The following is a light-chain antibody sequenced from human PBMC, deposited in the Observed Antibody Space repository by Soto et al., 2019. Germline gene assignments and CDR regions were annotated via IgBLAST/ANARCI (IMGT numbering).Light chain of an antibody. CDR2: GAS. Sequence: EIVLTQSPGTLSLSPGERATLSCRASQSVSNNYLAWYRQKPGQAPRLLIYGASNRATGIPDRFSGSWSGTDFTLTISSLEPEDFAVYYCQQYGSSGTFGQGTKVDIK. CDR3: QQYGSSGT. V-gene: IGKV3-20*01. CDR1: QSVSNNY. J-gene: IGKJ1*01.